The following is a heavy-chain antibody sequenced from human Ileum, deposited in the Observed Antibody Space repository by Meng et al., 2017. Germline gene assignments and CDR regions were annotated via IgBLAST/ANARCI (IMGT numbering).Heavy chain of an antibody. CDR2: IVVGSGNT. D-gene: IGHD5-18*01. CDR1: GFTFTRSA. J-gene: IGHJ3*02. CDR3: AAGEYGYSYGLIAFEI. V-gene: IGHV1-58*02. Sequence: SVKVSCKASGFTFTRSAMQWVRQARGQRLEWIGWIVVGSGNTNYAQKFQERVTITRDMSTSTAYMELSSLRSEDTAVYYCAAGEYGYSYGLIAFEIWGQGTMVTVSS.